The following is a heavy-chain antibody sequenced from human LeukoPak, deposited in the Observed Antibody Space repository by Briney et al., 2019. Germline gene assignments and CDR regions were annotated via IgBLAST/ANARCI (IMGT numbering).Heavy chain of an antibody. CDR3: ARLGTEPYCGGDCYAGTFDY. CDR1: GGSFSGYY. Sequence: KSSETLSLTCAVYGGSFSGYYWSWIRQPPGKGLEWIGEINHSGSTNYNPSLKSRVTISVDTSKNQFSLKLSSVTAADTAVYYCARLGTEPYCGGDCYAGTFDYWGQGTLVTVSS. V-gene: IGHV4-34*01. J-gene: IGHJ4*02. D-gene: IGHD2-21*02. CDR2: INHSGST.